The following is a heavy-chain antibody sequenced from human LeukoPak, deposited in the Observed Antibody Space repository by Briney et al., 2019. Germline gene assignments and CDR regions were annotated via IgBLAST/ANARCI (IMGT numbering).Heavy chain of an antibody. V-gene: IGHV3-33*01. Sequence: GGSLRLSCAASGFTFSSYGMHWVRQAPGKGLEWVAVIWYDGSNKYYADSVKGRFTISRENAKNSLYLQMNSLRAGDTAVYYCARVGQQLPDVWGQGTTVTVSS. CDR2: IWYDGSNK. CDR3: ARVGQQLPDV. D-gene: IGHD6-13*01. J-gene: IGHJ6*02. CDR1: GFTFSSYG.